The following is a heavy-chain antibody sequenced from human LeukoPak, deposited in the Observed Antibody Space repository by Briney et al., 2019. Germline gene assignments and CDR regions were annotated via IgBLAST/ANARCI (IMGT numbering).Heavy chain of an antibody. V-gene: IGHV4-39*01. D-gene: IGHD3-10*01. J-gene: IGHJ4*02. CDR3: ATKGGSGSSYFDY. CDR2: IYYSGST. CDR1: GGSISSTRYY. Sequence: SETLSLTCTVSGGSISSTRYYWGWIRQPPGKGLEWIGSIYYSGSTYYNPSLKSRVTMSVDTSKNQFSLKLSSVTAADTAVYCCATKGGSGSSYFDYWGQGTLVTVSS.